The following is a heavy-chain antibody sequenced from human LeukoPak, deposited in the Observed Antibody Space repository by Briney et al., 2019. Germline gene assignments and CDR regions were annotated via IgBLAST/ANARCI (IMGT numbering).Heavy chain of an antibody. CDR1: GFTFSSYW. CDR3: VGAVTTMGARYYYMDV. V-gene: IGHV3-74*01. CDR2: INSDGSST. Sequence: PGGSLRLSCAASGFTFSSYWMHWLRQAPGKGLVWVSRINSDGSSTSYADSVKGRFTISRDNAKNTLYLQMNSLRAEDTAVYYCVGAVTTMGARYYYMDVWGKGTTVTVSS. J-gene: IGHJ6*03. D-gene: IGHD4-17*01.